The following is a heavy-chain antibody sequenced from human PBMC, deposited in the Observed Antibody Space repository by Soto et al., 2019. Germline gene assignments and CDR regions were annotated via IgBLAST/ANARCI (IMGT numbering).Heavy chain of an antibody. D-gene: IGHD6-13*01. CDR1: GGTFSSYA. J-gene: IGHJ5*02. Sequence: SVKVSCKASGGTFSSYAISWVRQAPGQGLEWMGGIIPIFGTANYAQKFQGRVTITADESTSTAYMELSSLRSEDTAVYYCARDYNAIAAADKNWFDPWGQGTLVTVSS. CDR3: ARDYNAIAAADKNWFDP. V-gene: IGHV1-69*13. CDR2: IIPIFGTA.